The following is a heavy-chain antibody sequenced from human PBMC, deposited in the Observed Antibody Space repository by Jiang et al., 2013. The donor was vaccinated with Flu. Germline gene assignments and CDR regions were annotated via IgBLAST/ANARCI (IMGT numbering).Heavy chain of an antibody. CDR2: MNPNSGNT. CDR3: AMGGYYYDSSGYPLSGDY. D-gene: IGHD3-22*01. V-gene: IGHV1-8*01. J-gene: IGHJ4*02. Sequence: GQGLEWMGWMNPNSGNTGYAQKFQGRVTMTRNTSISTAYMELSSLRSEDTAVYYCAMGGYYYDSSGYPLSGDYWGQGTLVTVSS.